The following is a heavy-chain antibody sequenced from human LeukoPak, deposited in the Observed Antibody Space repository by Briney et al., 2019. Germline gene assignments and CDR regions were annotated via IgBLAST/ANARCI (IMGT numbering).Heavy chain of an antibody. Sequence: PGGSLRLSCAVSGFTFSSYAMSWVRQAPRKGLEWVSAISGSGGTTYYADSVKGRFTISRDNSKNTLYLQMNSLRAEDTAVYYCAKDYSSGYDYFDYWGQGTLVTVSS. D-gene: IGHD3-22*01. V-gene: IGHV3-23*01. CDR1: GFTFSSYA. CDR3: AKDYSSGYDYFDY. CDR2: ISGSGGTT. J-gene: IGHJ4*02.